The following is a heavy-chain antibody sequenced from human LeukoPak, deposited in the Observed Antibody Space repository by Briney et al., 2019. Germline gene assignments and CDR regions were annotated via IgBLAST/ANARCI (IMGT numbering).Heavy chain of an antibody. CDR3: ARDEDLLFDY. Sequence: GGSLRLSCAASGFTFSSYAMHWVRQAPGKGLEWVAVISYDGSNKYYADSVKGRFTISRDNSKNTLYLQMNSLRAEDTAAYYCARDEDLLFDYWGQGTLVTVSS. D-gene: IGHD2-15*01. V-gene: IGHV3-30-3*01. CDR1: GFTFSSYA. CDR2: ISYDGSNK. J-gene: IGHJ4*02.